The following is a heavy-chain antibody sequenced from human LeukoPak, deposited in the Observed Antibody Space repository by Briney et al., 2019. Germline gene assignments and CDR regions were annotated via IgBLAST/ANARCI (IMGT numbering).Heavy chain of an antibody. CDR2: ISYDGSNK. CDR1: GFTFSSYA. Sequence: GGSLRLSCAASGFTFSSYAMHWVRQAPGKGLEWVAVISYDGSNKYYADSVKGRFTISRDNSKNTLFLQMNSLRAEDTALYYCASKWYCGGDCYYQIDFWGRGTLVTVSS. V-gene: IGHV3-30*04. J-gene: IGHJ4*02. CDR3: ASKWYCGGDCYYQIDF. D-gene: IGHD2-21*02.